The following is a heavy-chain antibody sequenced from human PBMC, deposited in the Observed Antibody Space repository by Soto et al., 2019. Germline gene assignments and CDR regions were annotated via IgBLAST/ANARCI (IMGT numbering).Heavy chain of an antibody. J-gene: IGHJ6*02. CDR2: IYYSGTT. Sequence: SETLSLTCTVSDGSISSSKYFWGWFRQPPGKGLEWIANIYYSGTTFYNPSLKSRITISVDTSKNQFSLTLTSVTAADTAIYYCARHAGGGRFYYGMDVWGQGATVTVSS. CDR1: DGSISSSKYF. V-gene: IGHV4-39*01. D-gene: IGHD2-15*01. CDR3: ARHAGGGRFYYGMDV.